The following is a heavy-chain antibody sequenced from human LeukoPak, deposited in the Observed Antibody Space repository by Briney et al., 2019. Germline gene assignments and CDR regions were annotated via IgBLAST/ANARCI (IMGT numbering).Heavy chain of an antibody. Sequence: GGSLRPSCAASGFTFSSYSMNWVRQAPGKGREWVSYISSSSSTIYYADSVKGRFTISRDNAKNSLYLQMNSLRDEDTAVYYCARDRRAKDSSSWSYSWGQGTLVTVSS. CDR3: ARDRRAKDSSSWSYS. D-gene: IGHD6-13*01. CDR1: GFTFSSYS. CDR2: ISSSSSTI. J-gene: IGHJ4*02. V-gene: IGHV3-48*02.